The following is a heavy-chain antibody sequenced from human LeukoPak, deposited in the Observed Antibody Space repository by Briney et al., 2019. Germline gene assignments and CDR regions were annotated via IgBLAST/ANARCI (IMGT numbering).Heavy chain of an antibody. V-gene: IGHV1-2*02. D-gene: IGHD2-15*01. Sequence: ASVKVSCKASGYTFTGYYIHWVRQAPGQGLEWMGWINPNSGGTNYAQKFQGRVTMTRDTSISTAYMELSRLTSDDTAVYYCARGYCSGGSCSLYYYGMDVWGQGTTVTVSS. CDR1: GYTFTGYY. CDR2: INPNSGGT. J-gene: IGHJ6*02. CDR3: ARGYCSGGSCSLYYYGMDV.